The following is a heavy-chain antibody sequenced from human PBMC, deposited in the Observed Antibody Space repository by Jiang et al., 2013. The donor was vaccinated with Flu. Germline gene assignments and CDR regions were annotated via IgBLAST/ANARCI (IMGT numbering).Heavy chain of an antibody. CDR3: ARRLCRSGFCHFDS. V-gene: IGHV4-39*01. Sequence: SETLSLTCTVSGGSISSTNYYWGWIRQPPGKGLEWIGNIYYSGSTSYNPSLKSRVTISVDTSKNQFSLKLSSVTAADRAVYFCARRLCRSGFCHFDSWGQGTLVTVSS. CDR2: IYYSGST. J-gene: IGHJ4*02. CDR1: GGSISSTNYY. D-gene: IGHD3-22*01.